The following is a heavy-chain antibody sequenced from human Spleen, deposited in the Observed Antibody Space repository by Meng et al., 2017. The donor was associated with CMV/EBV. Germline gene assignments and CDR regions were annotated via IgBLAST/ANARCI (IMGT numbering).Heavy chain of an antibody. CDR1: GFTFSSYW. Sequence: GESLKISCAASGFTFSSYWMSWVRQAPGKGLEWVANIKQDGSEKYYVDSVKGRFTISRDNAKNSLYLQMNSLRAEDTAVYYCARTATAAGTYYFDYWGQGTLVTVSS. CDR3: ARTATAAGTYYFDY. D-gene: IGHD6-13*01. J-gene: IGHJ4*02. CDR2: IKQDGSEK. V-gene: IGHV3-7*01.